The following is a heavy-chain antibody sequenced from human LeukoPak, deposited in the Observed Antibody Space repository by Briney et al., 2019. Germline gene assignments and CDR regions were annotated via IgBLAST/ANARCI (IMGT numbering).Heavy chain of an antibody. V-gene: IGHV3-7*03. J-gene: IGHJ4*02. D-gene: IGHD2-15*01. CDR1: GFRFSSWW. CDR2: IKQDGNEK. CDR3: VREDRSCYYY. Sequence: GGSLRLSCAASGFRFSSWWMSWVRQAPGKGLEWVANIKQDGNEKYYVDSVKGRFTISRDNDKNPLYLQMNSLRAEDTAVYYCVREDRSCYYYWGQGTLVTVSS.